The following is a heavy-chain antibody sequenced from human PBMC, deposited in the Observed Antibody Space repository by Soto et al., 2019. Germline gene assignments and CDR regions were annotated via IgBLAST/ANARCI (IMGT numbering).Heavy chain of an antibody. D-gene: IGHD1-26*01. J-gene: IGHJ6*02. V-gene: IGHV4-61*01. CDR3: ARVGSSCHSGGCDYYYGLGV. CDR2: IYYSGST. CDR1: GDSVGNGPYY. Sequence: QVRLQESGPGLVKPSETLSLSCLVSGDSVGNGPYYWSWIRQSPGEGLEWIACIYYSGSTNFNPALESRVNISIDMSNNQFFLELRSVTAADAAVYCCARVGSSCHSGGCDYYYGLGVWGQGTTVAISS.